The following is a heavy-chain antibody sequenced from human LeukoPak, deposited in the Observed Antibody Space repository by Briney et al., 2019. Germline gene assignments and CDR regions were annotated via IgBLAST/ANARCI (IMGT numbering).Heavy chain of an antibody. J-gene: IGHJ5*02. D-gene: IGHD4-23*01. CDR3: ARERSSSGGHNWFDP. V-gene: IGHV4-39*07. CDR2: IYYTGVT. CDR1: GGDIITSGHY. Sequence: PSETLSLTCTVSGGDIITSGHYWGWIRQPPATGLEWIGSIYYTGVTSTNPFFRSRMSISVDTSKNQFSLNLTSVTAADAAVYYCARERSSSGGHNWFDPWGQGTLVTVSS.